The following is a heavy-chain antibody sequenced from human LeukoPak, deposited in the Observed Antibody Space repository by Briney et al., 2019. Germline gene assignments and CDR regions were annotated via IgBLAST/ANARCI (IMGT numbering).Heavy chain of an antibody. CDR1: GFTFFMDT. D-gene: IGHD3-10*01. CDR2: VSYDGSNE. J-gene: IGHJ4*02. Sequence: GGSLRLSCEVSGFTFFMDTMHWVRRAPGKGLEWVSLVSYDGSNEYYVDSVTGRFTISRDNSKNTLYLQMNSLRPEDTAVYYCARSYGSASYNIDYWGQGTLVTVSS. CDR3: ARSYGSASYNIDY. V-gene: IGHV3-30*04.